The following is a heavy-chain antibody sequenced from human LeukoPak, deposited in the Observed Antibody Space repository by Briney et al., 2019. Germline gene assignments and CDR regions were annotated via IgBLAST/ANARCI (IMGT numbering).Heavy chain of an antibody. CDR2: ISSSSSNI. CDR3: ARDGRSRRVDY. V-gene: IGHV3-21*01. J-gene: IGHJ4*02. D-gene: IGHD6-13*01. Sequence: PGGSLRLSCAASGFTFSSYSMNWVRQAPGKGLEWVSSISSSSSNIYYADSVKGRFTISRANAKNSLYLQMNSLRAEDTAVYDCARDGRSRRVDYWGQGTLVTVSS. CDR1: GFTFSSYS.